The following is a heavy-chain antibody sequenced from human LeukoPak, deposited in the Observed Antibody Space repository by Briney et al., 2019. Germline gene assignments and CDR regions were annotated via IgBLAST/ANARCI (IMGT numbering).Heavy chain of an antibody. CDR1: GFSFSSYS. D-gene: IGHD2-21*01. CDR3: ARLFGSDGY. V-gene: IGHV3-48*01. CDR2: ISSNGDVT. J-gene: IGHJ4*02. Sequence: GGYLRLSCSASGFSFSSYSMDWVRQAPGKGLEWAAYISSNGDVTHYADSVKGRFTISRDNAKNLLYLQMNSLRAEDTAVYYCARLFGSDGYWGQGTLVTVSS.